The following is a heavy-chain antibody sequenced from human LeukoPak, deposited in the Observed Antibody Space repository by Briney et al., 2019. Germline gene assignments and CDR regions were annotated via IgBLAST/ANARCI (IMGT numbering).Heavy chain of an antibody. Sequence: PSETLSLTCTVSGGSIGSSSYYWGWIRQPPGKGLEWIAKIYYSGSTYYNPALKSRATISVETSKNQFYLKLTSVTPADTAVYYCARHVHGSGNYYMDVWGKGTTVTV. J-gene: IGHJ6*03. CDR3: ARHVHGSGNYYMDV. D-gene: IGHD3-10*01. CDR1: GGSIGSSSYY. CDR2: IYYSGST. V-gene: IGHV4-39*01.